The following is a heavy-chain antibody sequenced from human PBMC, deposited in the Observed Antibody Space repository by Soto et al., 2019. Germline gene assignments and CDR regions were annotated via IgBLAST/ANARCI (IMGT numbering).Heavy chain of an antibody. CDR3: AGRVGHYDSSGYYHNGAFDY. Sequence: SETLSLTCTVSGDSINSADYYWSWIRQPPGKGLEWIGYIYYSGTTYYNPSLESRVTISVDTSKNHFSLKLSSVTAADMAVYYCAGRVGHYDSSGYYHNGAFDYWGQGTLVTVSS. D-gene: IGHD3-22*01. CDR1: GDSINSADYY. V-gene: IGHV4-30-4*01. CDR2: IYYSGTT. J-gene: IGHJ4*02.